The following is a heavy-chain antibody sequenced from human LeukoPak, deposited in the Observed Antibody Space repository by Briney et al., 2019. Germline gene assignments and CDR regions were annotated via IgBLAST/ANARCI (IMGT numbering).Heavy chain of an antibody. D-gene: IGHD3-10*01. CDR2: ISGSGGST. V-gene: IGHV3-23*01. CDR3: AKDSGGLFDY. Sequence: GGSLRLSCAASGFTFSSYGMHWVRQAPGKGLEWVSAISGSGGSTYYADSVKGRFTISRDNSKNTLYLQMNSLRAEDTAVYYCAKDSGGLFDYWGQGTLVTVSS. CDR1: GFTFSSYG. J-gene: IGHJ4*02.